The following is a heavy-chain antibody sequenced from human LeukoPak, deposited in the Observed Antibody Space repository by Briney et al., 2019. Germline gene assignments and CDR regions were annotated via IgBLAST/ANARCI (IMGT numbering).Heavy chain of an antibody. CDR2: IYYSGST. J-gene: IGHJ3*02. V-gene: IGHV4-39*07. D-gene: IGHD2-2*02. CDR1: GGPIRSSSYY. Sequence: SETLSLTCSVSGGPIRSSSYYWGWIRQPPGKGLEWIGSIYYSGSTYYNSSLKSRVTISGDTSTNQFSLKLRSVTAADTAVYYCAREGSYCSSTSCYRGRHVDIWGQGTMVTVSS. CDR3: AREGSYCSSTSCYRGRHVDI.